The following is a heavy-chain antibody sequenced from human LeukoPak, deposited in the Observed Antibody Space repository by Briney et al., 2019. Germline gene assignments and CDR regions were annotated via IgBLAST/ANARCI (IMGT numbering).Heavy chain of an antibody. CDR1: GFTFSKYW. J-gene: IGHJ6*01. Sequence: PGGSLRLSCAASGFTFSKYWMLWVRQAPGKRLGGVSRINTDGTVTTYAHSVKGPFNVSRGNADNTMLLQMNSVRDEDTAVYYCATKQWLAPPPDSWGEGTPVTVSS. CDR2: INTDGTVT. D-gene: IGHD5-12*01. V-gene: IGHV3-74*01. CDR3: ATKQWLAPPPDS.